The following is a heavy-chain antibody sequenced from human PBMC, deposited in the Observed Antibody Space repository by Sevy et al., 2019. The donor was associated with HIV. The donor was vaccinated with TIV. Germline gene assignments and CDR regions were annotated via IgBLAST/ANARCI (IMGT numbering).Heavy chain of an antibody. Sequence: GGSLRLSCAASGFTFSDYYMSWIRQAPGKGLEWVSYISSSGSTIYYADSVKGRFTISRDNAKNSLYLQMNSLRAEDTAVYYGARARWGVTDYYFDYWGQGTLVTVSS. V-gene: IGHV3-11*01. J-gene: IGHJ4*02. CDR2: ISSSGSTI. CDR1: GFTFSDYY. D-gene: IGHD2-21*02. CDR3: ARARWGVTDYYFDY.